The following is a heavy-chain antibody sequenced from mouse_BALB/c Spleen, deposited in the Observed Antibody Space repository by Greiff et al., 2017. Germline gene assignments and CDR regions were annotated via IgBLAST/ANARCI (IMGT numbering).Heavy chain of an antibody. V-gene: IGHV1-7*01. Sequence: QVQLQQSGAELAKPGASVKMSCKASGYTFTSYWMHWVKQRPGQGLEWIGYINPSTGYTEYNQKFKDKATLTADKSSSTAYMQLSSLTSEDSAVYYCARGGDGYYWGQGTTLTVSS. J-gene: IGHJ2*01. D-gene: IGHD2-3*01. CDR1: GYTFTSYW. CDR3: ARGGDGYY. CDR2: INPSTGYT.